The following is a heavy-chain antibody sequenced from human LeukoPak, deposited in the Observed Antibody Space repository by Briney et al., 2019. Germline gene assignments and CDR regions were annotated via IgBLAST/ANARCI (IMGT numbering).Heavy chain of an antibody. D-gene: IGHD4-23*01. CDR1: GFTFSSYFW. J-gene: IGHJ4*02. Sequence: HTGGSLRLSCAASGFTFSSYFWMHWVRQAPGKGLVWVSRIKSDGSSSTYADSVKGRFTISRDNAKNSLYLRMNTLRAEDTAVYYCVRDLDLGGYSSFEYWGQGTLVTVSS. V-gene: IGHV3-74*01. CDR2: IKSDGSSS. CDR3: VRDLDLGGYSSFEY.